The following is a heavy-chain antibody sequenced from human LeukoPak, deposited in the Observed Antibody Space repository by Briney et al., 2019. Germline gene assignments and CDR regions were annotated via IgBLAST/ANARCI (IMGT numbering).Heavy chain of an antibody. Sequence: PGGSLRLSCVASGFTFSTYSMNWVRQAPGKGLQWVSYISSSSSPIYYADSVKGRFTISRDNSKNTLYLQMNSLRAEDTAVYYCANGHSNFDYWGQGTLVTVSS. CDR3: ANGHSNFDY. V-gene: IGHV3-48*01. CDR2: ISSSSSPI. CDR1: GFTFSTYS. J-gene: IGHJ4*02. D-gene: IGHD2-8*01.